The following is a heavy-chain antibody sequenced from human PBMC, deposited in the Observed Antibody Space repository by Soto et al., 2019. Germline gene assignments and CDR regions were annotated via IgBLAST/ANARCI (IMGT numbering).Heavy chain of an antibody. D-gene: IGHD6-13*01. CDR3: VRGGLSGSSWYYFDF. CDR1: GGSFSGYF. CDR2: VNYGGST. V-gene: IGHV4-34*01. J-gene: IGHJ4*02. Sequence: QVQLHQWGAGLLKPSETLSLTCAVSGGSFSGYFWGWIRQPPGKGLEWIGEVNYGGSTNYTPSLKGRLTMAVDTYKNQVSLRLTSVTAADTAVCFCVRGGLSGSSWYYFDFWGQGSLVAVSS.